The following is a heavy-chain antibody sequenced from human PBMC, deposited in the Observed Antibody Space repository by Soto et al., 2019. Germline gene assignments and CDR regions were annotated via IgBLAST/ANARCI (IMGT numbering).Heavy chain of an antibody. D-gene: IGHD3-22*01. J-gene: IGHJ5*02. CDR1: GGSISSSSYY. V-gene: IGHV4-39*07. CDR3: ASIYDSSGYYYGNNWFDP. Sequence: PSETLSLTCTVSGGSISSSSYYWGWIRQPPGKGLEWIGSIFYSGGTYYNPSLKSRVTISVDTSKNQFSLELSSVTAADTAVYYCASIYDSSGYYYGNNWFDPWGQGTLVTVSS. CDR2: IFYSGGT.